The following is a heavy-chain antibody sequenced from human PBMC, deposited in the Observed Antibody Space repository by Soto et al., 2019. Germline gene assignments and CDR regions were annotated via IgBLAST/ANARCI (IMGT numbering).Heavy chain of an antibody. CDR2: ISSSSSYI. V-gene: IGHV3-21*01. J-gene: IGHJ4*02. Sequence: PGGSLRLSCAASGFIFNNYAMSWVRQAPGKGLEWVSSISSSSSYIYYADSVKGRFTISRDDAKNSLYLQMNSLRAEDTAVYYCAREGRGYSYGYAYWGQGTLVTVSS. CDR1: GFIFNNYA. CDR3: AREGRGYSYGYAY. D-gene: IGHD5-18*01.